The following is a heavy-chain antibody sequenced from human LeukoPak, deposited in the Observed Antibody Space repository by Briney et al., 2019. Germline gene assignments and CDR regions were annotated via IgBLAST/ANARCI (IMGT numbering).Heavy chain of an antibody. CDR3: ARDRIVRYYGMDV. Sequence: KSSETLSLTCTVSGGSISSGDYYWSWIRQHPGKGLEWIGYIYYSGSTYYNPSLKSRVTISVDTSKNQFSLKLSSVTAADTAVYYCARDRIVRYYGMDVWGQGTTVTVSS. J-gene: IGHJ6*02. V-gene: IGHV4-31*03. D-gene: IGHD3-22*01. CDR1: GGSISSGDYY. CDR2: IYYSGST.